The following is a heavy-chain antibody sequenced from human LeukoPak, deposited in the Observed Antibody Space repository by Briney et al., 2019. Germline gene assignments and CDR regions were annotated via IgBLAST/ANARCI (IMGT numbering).Heavy chain of an antibody. V-gene: IGHV3-23*01. J-gene: IGHJ6*03. CDR3: ARDGYCSGGSCYSNYYYMDV. Sequence: PGESLRLSCAASGFTFNIYTMYWVRQAPGKGLEWVSGIRHSDGSTYYADAVKGRFTISSDKSKNTLFLQMNSLRAEDTAVYYCARDGYCSGGSCYSNYYYMDVWGKGTTVTISS. D-gene: IGHD2-15*01. CDR2: IRHSDGST. CDR1: GFTFNIYT.